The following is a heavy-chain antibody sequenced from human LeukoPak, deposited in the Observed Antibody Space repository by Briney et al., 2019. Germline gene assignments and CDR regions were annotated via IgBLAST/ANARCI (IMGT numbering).Heavy chain of an antibody. CDR3: ARRTGSYFGQFDS. J-gene: IGHJ4*02. CDR1: GGSISADY. V-gene: IGHV4-59*01. Sequence: SETLSLTCSVSGGSISADYWSWIRQPPGKGLEWIGYIYYSGSANYNPSLKSRITISVDTSKNKFSLRLRSVTAADTAIYYCARRTGSYFGQFDSWGQGTLVTVSS. CDR2: IYYSGSA. D-gene: IGHD3-10*01.